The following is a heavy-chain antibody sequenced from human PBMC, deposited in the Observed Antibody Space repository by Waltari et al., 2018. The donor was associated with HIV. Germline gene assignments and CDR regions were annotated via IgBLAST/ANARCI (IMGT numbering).Heavy chain of an antibody. CDR2: ISYDGSNK. D-gene: IGHD5-12*01. V-gene: IGHV3-30*18. Sequence: QVQLVEPGGGVVQPGRSLRISCAASGFTFSSYGMHWVRQAPGKGLEWVAVISYDGSNKYYADSVKGRFTISRDNSKNTLYLQLNSLRAEDTAVYYCAKLHIGGVDYWGQGTLVTVSS. CDR3: AKLHIGGVDY. CDR1: GFTFSSYG. J-gene: IGHJ4*02.